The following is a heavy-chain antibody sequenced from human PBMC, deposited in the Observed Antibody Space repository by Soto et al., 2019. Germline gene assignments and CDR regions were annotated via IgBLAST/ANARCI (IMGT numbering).Heavy chain of an antibody. Sequence: VQLVESGGGLVQPGGSLRLSCAASGFTFSSYAMHWVRQAPGKGLEWVAVMSYDGSSEYSADSLKARFTISRDNSKNTLYLQMNTLRAEDTAVYYCARDSLYSGSHVPGDYWGQGTLVTVSS. D-gene: IGHD1-26*01. CDR2: MSYDGSSE. V-gene: IGHV3-30-3*01. J-gene: IGHJ4*02. CDR1: GFTFSSYA. CDR3: ARDSLYSGSHVPGDY.